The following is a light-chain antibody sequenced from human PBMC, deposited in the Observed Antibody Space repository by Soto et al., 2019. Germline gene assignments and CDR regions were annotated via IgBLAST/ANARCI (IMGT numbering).Light chain of an antibody. CDR2: DVT. Sequence: QPVLTQPASVSGSPGQSITISCTGTSSDVGGYVYVSWYQHHPGKAPKLMIYDVTYRPSGVSNRFSGSKSGNTASLTISGLQADDEADYYCSSYTYSNSLGVFGTGTQLTVL. CDR3: SSYTYSNSLGV. CDR1: SSDVGGYVY. J-gene: IGLJ7*01. V-gene: IGLV2-14*03.